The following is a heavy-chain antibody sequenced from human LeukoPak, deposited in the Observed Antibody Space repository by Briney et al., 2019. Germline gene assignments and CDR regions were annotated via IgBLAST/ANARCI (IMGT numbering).Heavy chain of an antibody. CDR2: IIPILGIA. J-gene: IGHJ4*02. Sequence: GASVKVFCKASGGTFSSYAISWVRQAPGQGLEWMGRIIPILGIANYAQKFQGRVTITADKSTSTAYMELSSLRSEDTAVYYCAKHDRTTFDYWGQGTLVTVSS. CDR1: GGTFSSYA. CDR3: AKHDRTTFDY. V-gene: IGHV1-69*04. D-gene: IGHD1-14*01.